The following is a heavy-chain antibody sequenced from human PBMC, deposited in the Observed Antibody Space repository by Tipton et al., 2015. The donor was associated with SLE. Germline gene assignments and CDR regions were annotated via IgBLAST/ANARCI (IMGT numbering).Heavy chain of an antibody. V-gene: IGHV4-39*07. CDR3: ARGFSPIDFWSGYYTTGHYYYMDV. CDR1: GASVSSPTYH. Sequence: GLVKPSETLSLTCTVSGASVSSPTYHWGWIRQSPGKGLEWVGTVSYRGSTSYNPSLRSRITISVDTSKDQFSLRLTSVTAADTAVYYCARGFSPIDFWSGYYTTGHYYYMDVWGKGTTVTVSS. D-gene: IGHD3-3*01. J-gene: IGHJ6*03. CDR2: VSYRGST.